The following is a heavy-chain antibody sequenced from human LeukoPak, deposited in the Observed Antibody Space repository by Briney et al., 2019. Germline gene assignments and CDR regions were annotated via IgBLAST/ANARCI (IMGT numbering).Heavy chain of an antibody. CDR2: IKQDGSEK. CDR1: GFTFSSYW. V-gene: IGHV3-7*01. CDR3: ARAAGELHAFDI. J-gene: IGHJ3*02. Sequence: GGSLRLSCAASGFTFSSYWTSWVRQAPGKGLEWVANIKQDGSEKYYVDSVKGRFTISRDDAKNSLYLQMNSLRAEDTAVYYCARAAGELHAFDIWGQGTMVTVSS. D-gene: IGHD1-26*01.